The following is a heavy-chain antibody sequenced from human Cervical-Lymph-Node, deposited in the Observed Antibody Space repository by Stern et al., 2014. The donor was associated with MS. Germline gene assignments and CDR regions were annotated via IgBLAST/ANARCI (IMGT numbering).Heavy chain of an antibody. CDR1: GFTFSSYA. Sequence: EVHLVESGGGLVQPGGSLRLSCAASGFTFSSYAMRWVRQAPGKGLEWVSSIVGRAGGTYYADSVKGRFTISRDNSRNTLYLQMNSLRAEDTAVYYCARDHYDVLTGYSEGNYWGQGTLVTVSS. V-gene: IGHV3-23*04. J-gene: IGHJ4*02. CDR3: ARDHYDVLTGYSEGNY. CDR2: IVGRAGGT. D-gene: IGHD3-9*01.